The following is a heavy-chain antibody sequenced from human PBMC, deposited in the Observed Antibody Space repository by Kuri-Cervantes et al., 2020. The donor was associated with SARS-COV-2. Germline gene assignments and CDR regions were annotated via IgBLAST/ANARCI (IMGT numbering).Heavy chain of an antibody. CDR2: FIPMSGTS. D-gene: IGHD3-3*01. V-gene: IGHV1-69*13. J-gene: IGHJ5*02. CDR3: ARGWLMRDDFWSGSYTGDVVGNWFDP. Sequence: SVKVSCKASGGNFSGEVVSWVRQAPGQGLEWMGGFIPMSGTSNYAQKFQGRLTISADEYTNTAYMELSSLRSEDTAVYYCARGWLMRDDFWSGSYTGDVVGNWFDPWGQGTLVTVSS. CDR1: GGNFSGEV.